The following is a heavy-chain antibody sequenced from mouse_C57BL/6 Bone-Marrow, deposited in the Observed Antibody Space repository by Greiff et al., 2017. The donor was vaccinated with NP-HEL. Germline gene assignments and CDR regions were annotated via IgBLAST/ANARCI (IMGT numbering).Heavy chain of an antibody. CDR1: GYSFTDYN. V-gene: IGHV1-39*01. Sequence: VHVKQSGPELVKPGASVKISCKASGYSFTDYNMNWVKQSNGKSLEWIGVINPNYGTTSYNQKFKGKATLTVDQSSSTAYMQLNSLTSEDSAVYYCASQEGITTVVGGYWGQGTLVTVSA. CDR2: INPNYGTT. J-gene: IGHJ3*01. CDR3: ASQEGITTVVGGY. D-gene: IGHD1-1*01.